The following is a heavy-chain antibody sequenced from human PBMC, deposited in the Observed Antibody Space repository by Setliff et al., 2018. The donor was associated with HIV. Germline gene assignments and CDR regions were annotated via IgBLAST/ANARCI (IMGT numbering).Heavy chain of an antibody. CDR3: ASYSGSYYFILHY. V-gene: IGHV1-46*01. J-gene: IGHJ4*02. CDR2: IKPSDGST. CDR1: GYSFTSYY. Sequence: ASVKVSCKASGYSFTSYYMHWVRQAPGQGLEWMGIIKPSDGSTSYAQKFQGRVTITADESTSTAYMELSSLRSEDTAVYYCASYSGSYYFILHYWGQGTLVTVSS. D-gene: IGHD1-26*01.